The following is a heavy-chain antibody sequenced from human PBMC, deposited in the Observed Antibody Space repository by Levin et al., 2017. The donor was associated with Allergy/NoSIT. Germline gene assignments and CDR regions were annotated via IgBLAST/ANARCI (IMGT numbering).Heavy chain of an antibody. CDR2: ISYDGSNK. V-gene: IGHV3-30-3*01. CDR3: ARGRFVALGNFDY. J-gene: IGHJ4*02. D-gene: IGHD2-21*01. Sequence: GESLKISCAASGFTFSSYAMHWVRQAPGKGLEWVAVISYDGSNKYYADSVKGRFTISRDNSKNTLYLQMNSLRAEDTAVYYCARGRFVALGNFDYWGQGTLVTVSS. CDR1: GFTFSSYA.